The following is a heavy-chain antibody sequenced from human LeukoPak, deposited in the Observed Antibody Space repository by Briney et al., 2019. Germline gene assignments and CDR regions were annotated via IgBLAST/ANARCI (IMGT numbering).Heavy chain of an antibody. CDR3: ARGVAARPGVDFYYYYYMDV. J-gene: IGHJ6*03. Sequence: GGSLRLSCAASGFTFSSYWMSWVRQAPGKGLEWVANIKQDGSEKYYVDSVKGRFTISRDNAKNSLYLQMNSLRAEDTAVYYCARGVAARPGVDFYYYYYMDVWGKGTTVTVSS. CDR1: GFTFSSYW. V-gene: IGHV3-7*01. CDR2: IKQDGSEK. D-gene: IGHD2-15*01.